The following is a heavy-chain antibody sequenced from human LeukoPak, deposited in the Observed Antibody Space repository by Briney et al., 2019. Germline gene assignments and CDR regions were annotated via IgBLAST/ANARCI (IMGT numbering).Heavy chain of an antibody. CDR3: ARAPSEIGGYYPEYFRH. J-gene: IGHJ1*01. V-gene: IGHV3-74*01. Sequence: SGGSLRLSYAASGFTFSTYWMHWVRQAPGKGLVWVSRIKSDGSTNYADSVKGRFTISRDNANNTLSLQMNSLRPEDTGVYYCARAPSEIGGYYPEYFRHWGQGTLVTVSS. D-gene: IGHD3-22*01. CDR1: GFTFSTYW. CDR2: IKSDGST.